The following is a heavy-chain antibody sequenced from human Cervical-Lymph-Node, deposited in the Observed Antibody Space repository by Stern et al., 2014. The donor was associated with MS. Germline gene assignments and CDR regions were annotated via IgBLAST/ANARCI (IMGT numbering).Heavy chain of an antibody. D-gene: IGHD5-24*01. Sequence: QVQLQESGPGLLKPSQTLSLSCTVSGVSISSGGYYWSWIRQLPGKGLELIGYVSFSGSTSYNPSVTSRVSISVDTSKNQFSLNLRSVTAADTAVYYCANGGDEYNPIDYWGQGTLVIVST. V-gene: IGHV4-31*03. J-gene: IGHJ4*02. CDR1: GVSISSGGYY. CDR3: ANGGDEYNPIDY. CDR2: VSFSGST.